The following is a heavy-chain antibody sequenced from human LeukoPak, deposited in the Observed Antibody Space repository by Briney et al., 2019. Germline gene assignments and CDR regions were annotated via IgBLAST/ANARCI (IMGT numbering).Heavy chain of an antibody. J-gene: IGHJ4*02. Sequence: WETLSLTCTVSGDSISHYYWSWIRQPPGKGLEWIASIDYSGSTNYNPSLKSRVTISIDTSKKQFSLKLNSVTAADTAVYYCASEASLVGATIYWGQGTLVTVSS. CDR2: IDYSGST. CDR3: ASEASLVGATIY. CDR1: GDSISHYY. D-gene: IGHD1-26*01. V-gene: IGHV4-59*01.